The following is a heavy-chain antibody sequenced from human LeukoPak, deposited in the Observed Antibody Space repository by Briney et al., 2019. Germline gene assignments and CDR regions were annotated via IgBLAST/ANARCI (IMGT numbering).Heavy chain of an antibody. CDR1: GGSISGYY. CDR3: AREARLASAAGLDV. Sequence: SETLSLTCNVFGGSISGYYWSWIRQPAGKGLEWIGRFYGSATIKYNPSLRSRLSLSGDTSKNQFSLKLSSVTAADTAVYYCAREARLASAAGLDVWGQGTMVTVS. D-gene: IGHD5-12*01. J-gene: IGHJ6*02. V-gene: IGHV4-4*07. CDR2: FYGSATI.